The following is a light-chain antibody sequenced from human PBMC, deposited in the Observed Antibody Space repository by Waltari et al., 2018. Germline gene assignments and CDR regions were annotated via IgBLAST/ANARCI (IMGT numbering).Light chain of an antibody. V-gene: IGLV2-14*03. J-gene: IGLJ1*01. CDR2: DVT. Sequence: QSALTQPASVAGSPGQSITIPCSGSSSDVGGYNYVSWYQQHPAKVPKPLIYDVTYRPSRVSNRFPGSKSGTTASLTISGLQAEDEADYYCSSFTTSSTYVFGTGTRVTVL. CDR3: SSFTTSSTYV. CDR1: SSDVGGYNY.